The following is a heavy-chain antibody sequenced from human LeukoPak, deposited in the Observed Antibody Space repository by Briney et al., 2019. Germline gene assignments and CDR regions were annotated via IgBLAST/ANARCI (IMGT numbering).Heavy chain of an antibody. CDR2: ISAYNGNT. V-gene: IGHV1-18*01. CDR1: GYTFTSFG. Sequence: ASVKVSCKASGYTFTSFGISWVRQAPGQGLEWMGWISAYNGNTNYAQKLQGRVTMTTDTSTSPAYMELESLRADDTAVYYCARDQVVGATAGTFDVWGQGTLVTVSS. CDR3: ARDQVVGATAGTFDV. D-gene: IGHD1-26*01. J-gene: IGHJ4*02.